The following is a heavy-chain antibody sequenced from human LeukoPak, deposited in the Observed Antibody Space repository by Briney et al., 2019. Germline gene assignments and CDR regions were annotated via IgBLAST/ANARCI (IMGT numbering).Heavy chain of an antibody. D-gene: IGHD3-3*01. CDR3: AKDPYQPWVFGVAFDY. J-gene: IGHJ4*02. CDR2: ISGSGGST. V-gene: IGHV3-23*01. CDR1: GFTFSSYA. Sequence: TGGSLRLSCAASGFTFSSYAMSWVRQAPGKGLEWVSAISGSGGSTYYVDSVKGRFTISRDNSKNTLYLQMNSLRAEDTAVYYCAKDPYQPWVFGVAFDYWGQGTLVTVSS.